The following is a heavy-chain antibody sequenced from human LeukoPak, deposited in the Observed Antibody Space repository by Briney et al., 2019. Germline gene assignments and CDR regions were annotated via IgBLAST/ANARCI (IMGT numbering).Heavy chain of an antibody. Sequence: PGGSLRLSCAASGFTFSSYGMHWVRQAPGKGLEWVAVISYDGSNKYYADSVKGRFTISRDNAKNSLYLQMNSLRAEDTAVYYCARDYDFPDYWGQGTLVTVSS. CDR1: GFTFSSYG. V-gene: IGHV3-30*03. J-gene: IGHJ4*02. D-gene: IGHD3-3*01. CDR3: ARDYDFPDY. CDR2: ISYDGSNK.